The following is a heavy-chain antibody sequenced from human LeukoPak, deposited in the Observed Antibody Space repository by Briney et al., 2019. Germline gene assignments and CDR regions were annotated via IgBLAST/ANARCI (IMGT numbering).Heavy chain of an antibody. V-gene: IGHV4-59*08. Sequence: SETLSLTCTVSGDSISGYYWTWIRQTPGKGLEWIGHTYYSGSTNYNPSLKSRVTISIDTSKNQFSLKLRSVTAADSAVYYCARNTDSSTWSWFDPWGQGTLVTVSS. D-gene: IGHD6-13*01. CDR3: ARNTDSSTWSWFDP. CDR1: GDSISGYY. CDR2: TYYSGST. J-gene: IGHJ5*02.